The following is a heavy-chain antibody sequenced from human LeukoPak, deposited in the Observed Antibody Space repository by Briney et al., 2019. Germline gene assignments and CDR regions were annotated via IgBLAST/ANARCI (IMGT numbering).Heavy chain of an antibody. CDR2: IYYSGST. D-gene: IGHD5-24*01. CDR1: GGSTNSYY. CDR3: ARSTAIILFQH. V-gene: IGHV4-59*01. J-gene: IGHJ1*01. Sequence: SEPLSLTCSGSGGSTNSYYWSWMREPPGKGLEWIGYIYYSGSTKYNPSLKSRVTISVDTSKNQFSLKLSSVTAADTAVYYCARSTAIILFQHWGQGTLVTVSS.